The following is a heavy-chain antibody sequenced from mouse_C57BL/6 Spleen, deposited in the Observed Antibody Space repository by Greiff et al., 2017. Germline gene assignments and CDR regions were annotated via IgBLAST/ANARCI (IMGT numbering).Heavy chain of an antibody. D-gene: IGHD2-12*01. CDR3: ARRRRGGYAMDY. CDR1: GFTFSDYG. J-gene: IGHJ4*01. V-gene: IGHV5-17*01. CDR2: ISSGSSTI. Sequence: EVMLVESGGGLVKPGGSLKLSCAASGFTFSDYGMHWVRQAPEKGLEWVAYISSGSSTIYYADTVKGRFTISSDNAKNTLFLHMNSLRAEDTAMYYSARRRRGGYAMDYWGQGTSVTVSA.